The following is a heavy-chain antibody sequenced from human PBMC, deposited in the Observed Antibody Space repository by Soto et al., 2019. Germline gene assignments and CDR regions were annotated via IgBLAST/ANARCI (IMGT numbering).Heavy chain of an antibody. D-gene: IGHD2-8*02. CDR3: TGEVASGY. CDR2: ISRDGGTK. CDR1: GFTVSSYG. V-gene: IGHV3-30*03. Sequence: QVQLVESGGGVVQPGRSLRLSCAVSGFTVSSYGMHWVRQAPGKGLEGVAVISRDGGTKLYADSVKGRFTISKDNSRNTLFLEMNSLRGDDMAVYYCTGEVASGYWGQGTLVTVSS. J-gene: IGHJ4*02.